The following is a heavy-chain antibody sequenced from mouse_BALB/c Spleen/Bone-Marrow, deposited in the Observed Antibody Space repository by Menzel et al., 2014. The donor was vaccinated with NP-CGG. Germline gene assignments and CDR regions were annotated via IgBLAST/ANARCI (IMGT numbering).Heavy chain of an antibody. J-gene: IGHJ4*01. V-gene: IGHV7-3*02. Sequence: DVHLVESGGGLVQPGGSLRLSCATSGFTFTDYYMSWVRQPPGEALEWLGFIRNKANGYTTEYSASVKGRFTISRDNSQSILYLQMNTLRAEDSATYYCARDDAMDYWGQGTSVTVSS. CDR3: ARDDAMDY. CDR1: GFTFTDYY. CDR2: IRNKANGYTT.